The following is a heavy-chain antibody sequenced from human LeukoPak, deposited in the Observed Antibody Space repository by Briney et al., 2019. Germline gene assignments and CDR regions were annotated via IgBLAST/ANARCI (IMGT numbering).Heavy chain of an antibody. Sequence: ASVKVSCKASGYAFTSYDINWVRQATGQGLEWMGWMNPNSGNTGYAQKFQGRVTITRNTSISTAYMELSSLRSEDTAVYYCARGSDSSAYYIWGQGTMVTVSS. D-gene: IGHD3-22*01. CDR3: ARGSDSSAYYI. CDR1: GYAFTSYD. J-gene: IGHJ3*02. CDR2: MNPNSGNT. V-gene: IGHV1-8*03.